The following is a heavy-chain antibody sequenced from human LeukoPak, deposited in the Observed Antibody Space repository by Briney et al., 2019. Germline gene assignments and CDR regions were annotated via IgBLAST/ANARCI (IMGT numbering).Heavy chain of an antibody. CDR1: GFTFNNYG. D-gene: IGHD6-19*01. Sequence: GGSLILSCAASGFTFNNYGMHWVRQAPGKGLEWVAVLWYDGSNEDYADSVKGRFTISRDNSKNTLYLQMNSLRVEDTAVYYCARDLSQWLDYWGQGTLVTVSS. CDR3: ARDLSQWLDY. J-gene: IGHJ4*02. V-gene: IGHV3-33*01. CDR2: LWYDGSNE.